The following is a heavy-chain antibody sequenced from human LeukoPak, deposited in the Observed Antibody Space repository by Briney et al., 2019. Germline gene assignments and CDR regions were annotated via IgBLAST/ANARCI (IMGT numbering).Heavy chain of an antibody. CDR2: IIPIFGTA. CDR1: GGTFSRYA. J-gene: IGHJ3*02. D-gene: IGHD4-23*01. CDR3: ARNRIGDYGGNPDAFDI. Sequence: SVKVSCKASGGTFSRYAISWVRQAPGQGLEWMGGIIPIFGTANYAQKFQGRVTITTDESTSTAYMELSSLRSEDTAVYYCARNRIGDYGGNPDAFDIWGQGTTVTVSS. V-gene: IGHV1-69*05.